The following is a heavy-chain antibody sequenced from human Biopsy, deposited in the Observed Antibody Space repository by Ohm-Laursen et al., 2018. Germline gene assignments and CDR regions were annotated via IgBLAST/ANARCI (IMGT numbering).Heavy chain of an antibody. J-gene: IGHJ4*02. V-gene: IGHV4-59*01. Sequence: SQTLSLTCTVSGGPFSSYYWNWIRQPPGKGLEWIGYIYNTGSTIYNPSIKSRVIMSVDTSKTQFSLSLSSVTAADTAVYYCARGMRSSGWPYFDSWGQGALVTVSS. CDR2: IYNTGST. D-gene: IGHD6-19*01. CDR3: ARGMRSSGWPYFDS. CDR1: GGPFSSYY.